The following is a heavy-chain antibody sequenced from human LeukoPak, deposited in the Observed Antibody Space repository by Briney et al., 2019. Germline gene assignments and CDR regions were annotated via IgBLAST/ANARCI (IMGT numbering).Heavy chain of an antibody. CDR2: INHSGSI. CDR1: GGSFSGYY. Sequence: SETLSLTCAVYGGSFSGYYWSWIRQPPGKGLEWIGEINHSGSINYNPSLKSRVTISVDTSKNQFSLKLSSVTAADTAVYYCARVVGRMDVWGKGTTVTVSS. CDR3: ARVVGRMDV. J-gene: IGHJ6*04. V-gene: IGHV4-34*01.